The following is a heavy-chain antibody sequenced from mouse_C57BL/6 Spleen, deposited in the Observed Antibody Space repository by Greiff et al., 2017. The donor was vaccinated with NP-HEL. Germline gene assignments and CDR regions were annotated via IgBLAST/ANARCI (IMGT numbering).Heavy chain of an antibody. CDR2: INPSNGGT. Sequence: VQLQQPGTELVKPGASVKLSCKASGYTFTSYWMHWVKQRPGQGLEWIGNINPSNGGTNYNEKFKSKATLTVDKSSSTAYMQLSSLTSEDSAVYYCARGGAYYTPYFDYWGQGTTLTVSS. CDR1: GYTFTSYW. J-gene: IGHJ2*01. V-gene: IGHV1-53*01. CDR3: ARGGAYYTPYFDY. D-gene: IGHD2-12*01.